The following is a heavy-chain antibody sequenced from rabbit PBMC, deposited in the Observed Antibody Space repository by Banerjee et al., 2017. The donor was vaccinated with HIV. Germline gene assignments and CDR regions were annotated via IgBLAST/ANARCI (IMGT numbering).Heavy chain of an antibody. J-gene: IGHJ6*01. CDR3: ARGGYSYGDYGYGL. CDR1: GFSFSSSYW. CDR2: IYTSSGTT. V-gene: IGHV1S45*01. Sequence: QEQLEESGGGLVQPEGSLALTCRASGFSFSSSYWICWVRQAPGKGLELIACIYTSSGTTYYASWAKGRFTISKTSSTTVTLQMTSLTAADTATYFCARGGYSYGDYGYGLWGPGTLVTVS. D-gene: IGHD6-1*01.